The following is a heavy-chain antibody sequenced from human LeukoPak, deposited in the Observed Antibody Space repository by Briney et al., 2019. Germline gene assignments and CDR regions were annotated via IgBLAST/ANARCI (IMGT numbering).Heavy chain of an antibody. CDR1: GFIFSGYW. CDR3: TTLYCSSTSCNEASY. D-gene: IGHD2-2*01. CDR2: IKSKTDGGTT. V-gene: IGHV3-15*01. Sequence: IPGGSLRLSCAASGFIFSGYWMTWVRQAPGKGLEWVGRIKSKTDGGTTDYAAPVKGRFTISRDDSKNTLYLQMNSLKTEDTAVYYCTTLYCSSTSCNEASYWGQGTLVTVSS. J-gene: IGHJ4*02.